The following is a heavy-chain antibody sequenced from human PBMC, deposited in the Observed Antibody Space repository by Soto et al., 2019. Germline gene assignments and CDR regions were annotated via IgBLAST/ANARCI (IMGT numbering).Heavy chain of an antibody. J-gene: IGHJ6*02. CDR3: ARDHWYYGSGTGSYYYYGMDV. V-gene: IGHV4-61*01. D-gene: IGHD3-10*01. CDR1: GGSVSSGSYY. Sequence: QVQLQELGPGLVKPSETLSLTCTVSGGSVSSGSYYWSWIRQPPGKGLEWIGYIYYSGSTNYNPSLKSRVTISVDTSKNQFSLKLSSVTAADTAVYYCARDHWYYGSGTGSYYYYGMDVWGQGTTVTVSS. CDR2: IYYSGST.